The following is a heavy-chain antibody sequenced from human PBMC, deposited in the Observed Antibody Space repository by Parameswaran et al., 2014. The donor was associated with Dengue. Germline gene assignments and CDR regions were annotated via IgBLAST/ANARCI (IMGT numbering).Heavy chain of an antibody. D-gene: IGHD3-10*01. J-gene: IGHJ6*02. Sequence: WIRQPPGKGLEWIGSIYYSGSTYYNPSLKSRVTISVDTSKNQFSLKLSSVTAADTAVYYCARLHATSFGGDYYYYYDMDVWGQGTTVTVSS. CDR3: ARLHATSFGGDYYYYYDMDV. V-gene: IGHV4-39*01. CDR2: IYYSGST.